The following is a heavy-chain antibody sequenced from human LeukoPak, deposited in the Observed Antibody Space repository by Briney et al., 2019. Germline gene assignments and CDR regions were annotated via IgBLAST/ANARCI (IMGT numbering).Heavy chain of an antibody. CDR2: ISYDGSNK. Sequence: QAGGSLRLSCAASGFTFSSYGMHWVRQAPGKGLEWVAVISYDGSNKYYADSVKGRFTISRDNSKNTLYLQMNSLKVEDTAVYYCAKDSTGLSMDVWGQGTTVTVSS. J-gene: IGHJ6*02. CDR1: GFTFSSYG. CDR3: AKDSTGLSMDV. V-gene: IGHV3-30*18. D-gene: IGHD1-1*01.